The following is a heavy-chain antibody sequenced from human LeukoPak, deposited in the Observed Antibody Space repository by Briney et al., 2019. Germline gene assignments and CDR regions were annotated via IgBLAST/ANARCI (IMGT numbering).Heavy chain of an antibody. J-gene: IGHJ5*02. Sequence: PSETLSLTCTVSGGSISSYFWSWIRQSPGKGLEWIGSIYYSGTTNYNPSLKSQVTMSVDTSKNQFSLKLSSVTAADTAVYYCARDKTGNNWFDPWGQGTLVTVSS. D-gene: IGHD1-1*01. CDR1: GGSISSYF. CDR2: IYYSGTT. V-gene: IGHV4-59*01. CDR3: ARDKTGNNWFDP.